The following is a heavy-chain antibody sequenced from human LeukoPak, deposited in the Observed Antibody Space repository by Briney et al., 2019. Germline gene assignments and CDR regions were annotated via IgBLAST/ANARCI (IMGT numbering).Heavy chain of an antibody. CDR2: IKTKTEGGPT. CDR3: ATDTVATNDYGLDY. D-gene: IGHD5-12*01. Sequence: GGSLRLSCAASGLALSDAWVNWVRQAPGKGLEWVGRIKTKTEGGPTDYGAPVKARFTISRDDSKNVMFLQMNSLKTEDTAVYYCATDTVATNDYGLDYWGQGTLVTVSS. J-gene: IGHJ4*02. CDR1: GLALSDAW. V-gene: IGHV3-15*01.